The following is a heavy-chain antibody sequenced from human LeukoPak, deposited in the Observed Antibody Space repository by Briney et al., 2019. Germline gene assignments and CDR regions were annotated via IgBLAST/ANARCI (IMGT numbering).Heavy chain of an antibody. CDR2: MFYTGSS. J-gene: IGHJ3*02. D-gene: IGHD6-25*01. CDR1: GGSISSYY. V-gene: IGHV4-59*01. CDR3: ARSAIDAFDI. Sequence: KPSETLSLTCTVSGGSISSYYWSWIRQPPGKGLEWIGCMFYTGSSNSNPSLKNRVTISVDTSKNQFSLKLGSVTAADTAVYYCARSAIDAFDIWGQGTMVTVSS.